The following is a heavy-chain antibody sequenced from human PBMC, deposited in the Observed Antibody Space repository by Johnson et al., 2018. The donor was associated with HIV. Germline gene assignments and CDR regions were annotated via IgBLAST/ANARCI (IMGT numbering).Heavy chain of an antibody. CDR3: ARAINDAFDI. Sequence: QVQLVESGGGLVKPGGSLRLSCAASGFTFSDYYMIWISQAPGKGLEWLSYITSSGTSSYYADSVKGRLTISRDNAKNSLYLQMNSLRAEDTAVYFCARAINDAFDIWGQGTMVTVSP. CDR2: ITSSGTSS. J-gene: IGHJ3*02. V-gene: IGHV3-11*04. CDR1: GFTFSDYY.